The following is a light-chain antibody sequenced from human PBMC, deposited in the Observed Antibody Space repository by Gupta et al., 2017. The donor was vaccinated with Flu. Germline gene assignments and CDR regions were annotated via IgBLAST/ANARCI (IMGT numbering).Light chain of an antibody. Sequence: IVMTQSPATLSVSPGDRVTLSCWASQSVSSNLAWYQQKPGQSPRLLIYGASTRATGVPARFSGSGSGTDFVLTISSRQPEDFAVYYCQQYNKWPPYTFGQGTKLEIK. CDR2: GAS. CDR1: QSVSSN. J-gene: IGKJ2*01. CDR3: QQYNKWPPYT. V-gene: IGKV3-15*01.